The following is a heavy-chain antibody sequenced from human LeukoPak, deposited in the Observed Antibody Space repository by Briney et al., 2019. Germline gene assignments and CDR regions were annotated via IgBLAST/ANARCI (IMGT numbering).Heavy chain of an antibody. CDR2: IIPIFGTA. CDR3: ASRRGRDEDY. CDR1: VATFSSYA. Sequence: SVKLSCKASVATFSSYAISCVRQAPGQGLEWMGGIIPIFGTANYAQTCPGRVTFTSDKSTLTTSMDRSSLRSQHTTVLYFASRRGRDEDYWGQGTLVTVSS. V-gene: IGHV1-69*06. J-gene: IGHJ4*02. D-gene: IGHD3-16*01.